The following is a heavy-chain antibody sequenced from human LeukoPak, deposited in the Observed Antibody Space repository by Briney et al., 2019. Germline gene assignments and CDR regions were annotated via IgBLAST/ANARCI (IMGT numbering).Heavy chain of an antibody. CDR3: AKHSLGPLGKRYYYRDV. CDR2: VYYSGST. J-gene: IGHJ6*03. Sequence: SETLSLTCAVSGYSISSGYYWGWIRQPPGKGLEGIGTVYYSGSTYYNPSLKSRAIISVHTSRNQFSLRLTSVTAADTAVYYCAKHSLGPLGKRYYYRDVWGKGTTVTVSS. CDR1: GYSISSGYY. V-gene: IGHV4-38-2*01. D-gene: IGHD1-1*01.